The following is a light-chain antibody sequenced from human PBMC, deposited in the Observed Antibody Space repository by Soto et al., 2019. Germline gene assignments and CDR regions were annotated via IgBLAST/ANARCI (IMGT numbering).Light chain of an antibody. CDR2: KAS. V-gene: IGKV1-5*03. J-gene: IGKJ1*01. CDR3: QQYKTYSGT. Sequence: DIQITQSPSPLSGSVGDRVTITCRASQTISSWLAWYQQKPGKAPKLLIYKASTLKSGVSSRFSGSGFGTEFTLTISSLQPDDFATYYCQQYKTYSGTFGQGTKVDIK. CDR1: QTISSW.